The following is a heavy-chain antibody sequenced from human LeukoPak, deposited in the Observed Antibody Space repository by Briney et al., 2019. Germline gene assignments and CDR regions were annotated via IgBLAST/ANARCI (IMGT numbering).Heavy chain of an antibody. Sequence: PGGSLRLSCAASGFTFSSYAMHWVRQAPGKGLEWVAVISYDGSNKYYADSVKGRFTISRDNSKNTLYLQMNSLRAEDTAVYYCAKDRWEGWGFPYFDYWGQGTLVTVSS. D-gene: IGHD2-21*01. J-gene: IGHJ4*02. CDR3: AKDRWEGWGFPYFDY. CDR2: ISYDGSNK. V-gene: IGHV3-30*04. CDR1: GFTFSSYA.